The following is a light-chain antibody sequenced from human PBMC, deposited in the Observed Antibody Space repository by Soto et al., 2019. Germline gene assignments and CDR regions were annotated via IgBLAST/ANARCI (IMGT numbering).Light chain of an antibody. J-gene: IGLJ1*01. CDR3: SSYTSSSTLVV. Sequence: QSALTQPASVSGSPGQSITISCTGTSSDVGDYNYVSWYQQHPGKAPKLVIYDVSNRPSGVSNRFSGPKSGNTASLTISGLQAEDEADYYCSSYTSSSTLVVFGTGTKVTVL. CDR2: DVS. V-gene: IGLV2-14*01. CDR1: SSDVGDYNY.